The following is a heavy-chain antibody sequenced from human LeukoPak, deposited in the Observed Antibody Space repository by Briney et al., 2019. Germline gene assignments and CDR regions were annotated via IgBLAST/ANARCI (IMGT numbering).Heavy chain of an antibody. J-gene: IGHJ4*02. CDR2: ITGSGGST. D-gene: IGHD4-17*01. Sequence: GGSVRLSCAASGFTFSSYAMYWVRQAPGKGLEYVSAITGSGGSTYYANSVKGRFTISRDNSKNTLYLQMGSLRAEDMAVYYCARVDYGDFVFDYWGQGTLVTVSS. CDR1: GFTFSSYA. V-gene: IGHV3-64*01. CDR3: ARVDYGDFVFDY.